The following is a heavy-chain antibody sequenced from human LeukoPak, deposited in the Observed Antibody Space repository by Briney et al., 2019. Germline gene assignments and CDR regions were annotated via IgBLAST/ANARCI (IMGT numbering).Heavy chain of an antibody. D-gene: IGHD2-2*01. CDR1: GFTFSNAW. CDR2: IKSKTDGGTT. J-gene: IGHJ6*03. V-gene: IGHV3-15*01. Sequence: GGSLRLSCAASGFTFSNAWMSWVRQAPGKGLEWFGRIKSKTDGGTTDYAAPVKGRFTISRDDSKNTLYLQMNSLKTEDTAVYYCTTCSSTSCRYYYYYMDVWGKGTTVTVSS. CDR3: TTCSSTSCRYYYYYMDV.